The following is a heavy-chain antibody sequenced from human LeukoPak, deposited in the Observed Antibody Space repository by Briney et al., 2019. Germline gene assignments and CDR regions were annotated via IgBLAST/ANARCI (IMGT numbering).Heavy chain of an antibody. Sequence: SETLSLTCTVSGGSISSGDYYWSWIRQPPGKGLEWIGYIYYSGSTYYNPSLKSRVTISVDTSKNQFSLKLSSVTAADTAVYYCARGVAAAGDFYYYYMDVWGKGTTVTVSS. J-gene: IGHJ6*03. CDR1: GGSISSGDYY. D-gene: IGHD6-13*01. CDR2: IYYSGST. CDR3: ARGVAAAGDFYYYYMDV. V-gene: IGHV4-30-4*02.